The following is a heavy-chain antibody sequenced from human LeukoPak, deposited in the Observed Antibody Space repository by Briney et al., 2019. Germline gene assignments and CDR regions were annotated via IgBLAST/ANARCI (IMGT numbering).Heavy chain of an antibody. D-gene: IGHD2-15*01. CDR3: TRELGCSGGSCYPDY. CDR2: TNPESGGT. V-gene: IGHV1-2*02. Sequence: GASVKVSCKASGYTFSGYYIHWVRQAPGQGLEWMGWTNPESGGTNYAQKFQGRVTMTRDTSITTAYMELSRLRSDDTAVYYCTRELGCSGGSCYPDYWGQGTLVTVSS. CDR1: GYTFSGYY. J-gene: IGHJ4*02.